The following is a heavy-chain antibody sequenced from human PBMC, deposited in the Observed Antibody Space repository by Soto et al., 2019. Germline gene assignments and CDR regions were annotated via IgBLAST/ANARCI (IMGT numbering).Heavy chain of an antibody. CDR1: GFTFSSYS. CDR3: ARPGPDSASSWWAFDY. CDR2: ISSSSTI. J-gene: IGHJ4*02. V-gene: IGHV3-48*02. D-gene: IGHD2-8*02. Sequence: PGGSLRLSCAASGFTFSSYSMNWVRQAPGKGLEWVSYISSSSTIYYADSVKGRFTISRDNAKNSLYLQMNSLRDEDTAVYYCARPGPDSASSWWAFDYWGQGTLVTVSS.